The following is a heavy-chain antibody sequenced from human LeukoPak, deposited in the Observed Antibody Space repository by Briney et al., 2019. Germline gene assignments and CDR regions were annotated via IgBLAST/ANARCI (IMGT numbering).Heavy chain of an antibody. V-gene: IGHV3-30*03. CDR3: ASSGSYRFDY. J-gene: IGHJ4*02. CDR1: GYTFSSYG. Sequence: GGSLRLSCAASGYTFSSYGMHWVRQAPGKGLEWVAVISYDGSNKYYADSVKGRFTISRDNSKNTLYLQMNSLRAEDTAVYYCASSGSYRFDYWGQGTLVTVSS. CDR2: ISYDGSNK. D-gene: IGHD1-26*01.